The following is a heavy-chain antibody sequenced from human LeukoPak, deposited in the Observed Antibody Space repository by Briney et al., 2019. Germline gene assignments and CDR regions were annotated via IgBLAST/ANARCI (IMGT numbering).Heavy chain of an antibody. J-gene: IGHJ4*02. CDR1: GFTFSGSA. CDR2: IRSKANSYAT. V-gene: IGHV3-73*01. D-gene: IGHD6-13*01. Sequence: PGGSLRLSCAASGFTFSGSAMHWVRQASGKGLEWVGRIRSKANSYATAYAASVKGRFTISRDDSKNTAYLQMNSLKTEDTAVCYCTGTLYSTIYWGQGTLVTVSS. CDR3: TGTLYSTIY.